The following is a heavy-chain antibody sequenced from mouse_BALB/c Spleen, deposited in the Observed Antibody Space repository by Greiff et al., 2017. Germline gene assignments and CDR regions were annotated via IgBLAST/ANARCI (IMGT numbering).Heavy chain of an antibody. CDR3: ARWTGTGAHFDY. D-gene: IGHD4-1*01. CDR1: GFTFSSFG. CDR2: ISSGSSTI. V-gene: IGHV5-17*02. Sequence: DVHLVESGGGLVQPGGSRKLSCAASGFTFSSFGMHWVRQAPEKGLEWVAYISSGSSTIYYADTVKGRFTISRDNPKNTLFLQMTSLRSEDTAMYYCARWTGTGAHFDYWGQGTTLTVSS. J-gene: IGHJ2*01.